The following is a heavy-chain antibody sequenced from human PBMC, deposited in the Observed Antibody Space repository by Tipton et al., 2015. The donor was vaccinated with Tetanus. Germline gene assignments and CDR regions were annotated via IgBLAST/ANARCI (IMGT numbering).Heavy chain of an antibody. V-gene: IGHV3-23*01. CDR2: ISGSADRT. D-gene: IGHD6-13*01. J-gene: IGHJ4*02. CDR3: AKDRAAGGMGEVDY. Sequence: SLRLSCAASGFTFSSYGMHWVRQAPGKGLEWLSAISGSADRTYYADSVKGRFTISRDNSRNTLYLQMNSLRAEDTAVYYCAKDRAAGGMGEVDYYGQGTLVTVSS. CDR1: GFTFSSYG.